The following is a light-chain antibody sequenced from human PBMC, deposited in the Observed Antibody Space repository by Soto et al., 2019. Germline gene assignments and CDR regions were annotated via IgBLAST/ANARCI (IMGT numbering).Light chain of an antibody. V-gene: IGKV3-11*01. CDR1: QSFRGL. Sequence: EVVLTQSPVTLSLSPGERATLSCRASQSFRGLLAWYQQKPGQAPRLLIYDAYNRATGIPPRFSGSGSGTDFTLTISSLEPEESAVYYCQQRHMWPITFGQGTRLEI. CDR3: QQRHMWPIT. CDR2: DAY. J-gene: IGKJ5*01.